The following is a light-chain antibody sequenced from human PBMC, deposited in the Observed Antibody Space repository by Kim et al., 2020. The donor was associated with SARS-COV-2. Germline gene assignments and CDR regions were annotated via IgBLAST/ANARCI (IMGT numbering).Light chain of an antibody. Sequence: SASVGDRVTITCRASQGIRNDLGWYQQKPGKAPKLLIYAASSLQSGVPSKFSGSGSGTDFTLTISSLQPEDFATYYCLQDYNYPYTFGQGTKLEIK. J-gene: IGKJ2*01. CDR2: AAS. CDR3: LQDYNYPYT. CDR1: QGIRND. V-gene: IGKV1-6*01.